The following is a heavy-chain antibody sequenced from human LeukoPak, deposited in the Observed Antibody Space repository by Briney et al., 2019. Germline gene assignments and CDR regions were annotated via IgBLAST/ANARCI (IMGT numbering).Heavy chain of an antibody. CDR3: AKERIVGAIGYFDY. V-gene: IGHV3-23*01. J-gene: IGHJ4*02. D-gene: IGHD1-26*01. CDR2: ISNIGGST. Sequence: GGSLRLSCAASGFTFSSYAMSWVRQAPGKGLEWVSGISNIGGSTYYADSVKGRFTISRDNSKNTLNLQMSSLRAEDTAVYYCAKERIVGAIGYFDYWGQGTLVTVSS. CDR1: GFTFSSYA.